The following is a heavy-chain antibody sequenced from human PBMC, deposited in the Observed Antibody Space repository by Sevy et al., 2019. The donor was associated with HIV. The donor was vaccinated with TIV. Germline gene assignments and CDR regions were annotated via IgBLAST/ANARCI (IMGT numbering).Heavy chain of an antibody. CDR1: GFTFSSYS. CDR2: ISSSSSYI. CDR3: ARQGYDHYYYYYGMDV. D-gene: IGHD5-12*01. V-gene: IGHV3-21*01. Sequence: GGSLRLSCAASGFTFSSYSMNWVRQAPGMGLEWVSSISSSSSYIYYAASVKGRVTISRDNAKNSLYLQMNSLRAEDTAVYYCARQGYDHYYYYYGMDVWGQWTTVTVSS. J-gene: IGHJ6*02.